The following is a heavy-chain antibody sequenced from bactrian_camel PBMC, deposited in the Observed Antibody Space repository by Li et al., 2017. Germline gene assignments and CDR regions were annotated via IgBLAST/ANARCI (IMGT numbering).Heavy chain of an antibody. J-gene: IGHJ4*01. CDR2: IPDRGGRA. D-gene: IGHD2*01. CDR1: GFAVGGYY. V-gene: IGHV3S40*01. Sequence: VQLVESGGRLVQPGGSLRLSCVVSGFAVGGYYMDWVRQAPGKGLEWVSQIPDRGGRAYYADSVKGRYTISKVNAEKTLYLQMNSLKPEDTAIYYCAALYTGISGCYSTSLAPASFDYWGQGTQVTVS. CDR3: AALYTGISGCYSTSLAPASFDY.